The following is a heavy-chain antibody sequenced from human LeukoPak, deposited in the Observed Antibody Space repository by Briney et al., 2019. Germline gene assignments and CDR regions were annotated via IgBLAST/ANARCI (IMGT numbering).Heavy chain of an antibody. D-gene: IGHD3-9*01. CDR3: ARPFGYFDWLLDY. J-gene: IGHJ4*02. CDR2: ISSSSSFI. CDR1: GFIFSSSS. V-gene: IGHV3-21*01. Sequence: GGSLRLSCAASGFIFSSSSMNWVRQAPGKGLEWVSSISSSSSFIYYADSVKGRFTISRDNAKNSLYLQMNSLRAEDTAVYYCARPFGYFDWLLDYWGQGTLVTVSS.